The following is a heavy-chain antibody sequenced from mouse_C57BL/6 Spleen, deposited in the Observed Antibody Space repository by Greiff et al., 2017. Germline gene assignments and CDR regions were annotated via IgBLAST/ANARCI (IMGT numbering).Heavy chain of an antibody. D-gene: IGHD2-4*01. CDR2: IWNGGGT. Sequence: VQGVESGPGLVAPSQSLSITCTVSGFSLTSYAISWVRQPPGTGLEWLGVIWNGGGTNYNSALKSRVSISKVNSKSQILVKMNSLQTDDTARYYCARNGDDYDRDYYAMDYWGQRNSVNVSS. CDR1: GFSLTSYA. CDR3: ARNGDDYDRDYYAMDY. V-gene: IGHV2-9-1*01. J-gene: IGHJ4*01.